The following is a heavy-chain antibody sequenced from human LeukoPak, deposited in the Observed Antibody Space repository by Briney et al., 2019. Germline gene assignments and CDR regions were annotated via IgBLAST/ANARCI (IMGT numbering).Heavy chain of an antibody. J-gene: IGHJ6*02. V-gene: IGHV3-48*02. CDR2: ISSSSSTI. Sequence: GGSLRLSWAAAGFTFSIYSMNWVRQAPGKGLEGVSYISSSSSTIYYADSVKGRFTISRDNAKNSLYLQMNSLRDEDTAVYYCARGVVVAAVHYYYGMDVWGQGTTVTVSS. D-gene: IGHD2-15*01. CDR3: ARGVVVAAVHYYYGMDV. CDR1: GFTFSIYS.